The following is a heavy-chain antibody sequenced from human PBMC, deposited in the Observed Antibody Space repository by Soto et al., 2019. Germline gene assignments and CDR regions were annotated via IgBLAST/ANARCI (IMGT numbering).Heavy chain of an antibody. CDR2: ISRSSNTI. Sequence: HPGGSLRLSCAASGFTFSIYSMNWVRQAPGKGLEWVSYISRSSNTIYYADSVKGRFTISRDNAKNSLYLQMNNLRAEDTAVYYCATLGWQQNSDGPNDYWGQGTLVTVSS. CDR3: ATLGWQQNSDGPNDY. J-gene: IGHJ4*02. D-gene: IGHD6-19*01. CDR1: GFTFSIYS. V-gene: IGHV3-48*01.